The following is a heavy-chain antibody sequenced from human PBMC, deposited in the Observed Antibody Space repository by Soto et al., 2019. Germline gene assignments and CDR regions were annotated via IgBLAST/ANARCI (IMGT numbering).Heavy chain of an antibody. CDR3: AKGGAIVAAGTRVYLYNAMDV. CDR1: GYTFTGYY. Sequence: ASVKVSCKASGYTFTGYYVHWVRQAPGQGLEWMGWINPNSGDTYLAQRFQGRVTMNRDTSIGTAYMELRGLTSDDTAEYYCAKGGAIVAAGTRVYLYNAMDVWGQRTTVTVSS. CDR2: INPNSGDT. V-gene: IGHV1-2*02. D-gene: IGHD1-26*01. J-gene: IGHJ6*02.